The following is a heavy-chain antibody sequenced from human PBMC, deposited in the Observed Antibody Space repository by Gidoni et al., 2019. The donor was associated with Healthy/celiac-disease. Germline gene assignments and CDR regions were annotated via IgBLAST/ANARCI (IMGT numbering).Heavy chain of an antibody. D-gene: IGHD3-22*01. V-gene: IGHV4-31*03. J-gene: IGHJ4*02. CDR2: IYYSWST. Sequence: QVQLQESGPGLVKPSQTLSLTCTVSGGSISSGGYYWSWIRQHPGKGLEWIGYIYYSWSTYYNPSLKSRVTISVDTSKNQFSLKLSSVTAADTAVYYCATSYSGVSRYYYDSSGPEERFAYWGQGTLVTVSS. CDR1: GGSISSGGYY. CDR3: ATSYSGVSRYYYDSSGPEERFAY.